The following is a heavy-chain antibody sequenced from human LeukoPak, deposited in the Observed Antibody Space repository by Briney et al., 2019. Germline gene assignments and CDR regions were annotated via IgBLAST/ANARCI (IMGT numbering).Heavy chain of an antibody. D-gene: IGHD3-3*01. CDR2: INPNSGGP. CDR3: ARGTILPYYYYGMGD. V-gene: IGHV1-2*06. Sequence: ASVKVPCKASGYTFTGHYIHWVRQTPGQGLEWMGRINPNSGGPNYAQKFQGRVTMTRDTSITTAYMELTWLRSDDTAVYFCARGTILPYYYYGMGDWGQGTTVTVSS. CDR1: GYTFTGHY. J-gene: IGHJ6*02.